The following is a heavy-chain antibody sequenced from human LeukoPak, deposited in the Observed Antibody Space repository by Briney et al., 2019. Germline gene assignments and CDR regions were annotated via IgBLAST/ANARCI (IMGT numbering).Heavy chain of an antibody. CDR2: IYYSGRT. V-gene: IGHV4-39*07. CDR3: ARSTPVYYVWGSYRTDAFDI. D-gene: IGHD3-16*02. J-gene: IGHJ3*02. Sequence: SETLSLTCTVSGGSISSSSYYWGWIRQPPGKGLEWIGSIYYSGRTYYNPSLKSPVTISVDTSKNQFSLKLSSVTAAATAVYYCARSTPVYYVWGSYRTDAFDIWGQGTMVTVSS. CDR1: GGSISSSSYY.